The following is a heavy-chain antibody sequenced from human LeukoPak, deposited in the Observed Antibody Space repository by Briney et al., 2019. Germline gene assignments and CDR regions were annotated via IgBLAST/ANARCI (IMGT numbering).Heavy chain of an antibody. J-gene: IGHJ4*02. CDR3: AKDRPPYSSSWCDY. V-gene: IGHV3-48*01. D-gene: IGHD6-13*01. Sequence: GGSLRLSCAASGFTFSSYSMNWVRQAPGKGLEWVSYISSSSSTIYYADSVKGRFTISRDNAKNSLYLQMNSLRAEDTAVYYCAKDRPPYSSSWCDYWGQGTLVTVSS. CDR1: GFTFSSYS. CDR2: ISSSSSTI.